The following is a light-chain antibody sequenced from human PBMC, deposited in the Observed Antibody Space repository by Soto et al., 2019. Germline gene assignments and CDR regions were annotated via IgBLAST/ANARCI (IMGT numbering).Light chain of an antibody. CDR3: QQYYNTPQN. Sequence: DIVMTQSPDSLAVSLGERATINCKSSQSVLYSSNNKNYLAWYQQKPGQPPKLLIYWASTRESGVPDRFSGSGSGTEFTLTISSLQAEDVAVYYFQQYYNTPQNFRQGTKVEIK. CDR2: WAS. V-gene: IGKV4-1*01. J-gene: IGKJ1*01. CDR1: QSVLYSSNNKNY.